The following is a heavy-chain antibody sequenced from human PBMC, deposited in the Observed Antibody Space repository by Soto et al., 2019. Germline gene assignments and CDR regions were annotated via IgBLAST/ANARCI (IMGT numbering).Heavy chain of an antibody. D-gene: IGHD2-2*01. Sequence: SETLSLTCTVSGGSISSYYWGWIRQPPGKGLEWIGYIYYSGSTNYNPSLKSRVTISVDTSKNQFSLKLSSVTAADTAVYYCARQVEMASRIDYWGQGTLVTVSS. CDR3: ARQVEMASRIDY. J-gene: IGHJ4*02. V-gene: IGHV4-59*01. CDR1: GGSISSYY. CDR2: IYYSGST.